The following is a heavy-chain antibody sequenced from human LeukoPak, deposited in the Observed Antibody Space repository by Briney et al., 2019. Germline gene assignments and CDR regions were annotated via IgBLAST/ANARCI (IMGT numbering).Heavy chain of an antibody. V-gene: IGHV5-51*01. CDR3: ARHGIAVAPYYFDY. CDR2: IYPGDSDT. D-gene: IGHD6-19*01. CDR1: GYCLTSYW. Sequence: GVSLPISYQGSGYCLTSYWIGLLRLNPATAREGPGIIYPGDSDTRYSPSFQGQVTISADKSISTAYLQWSSLKASDTAMYYCARHGIAVAPYYFDYWGQGTLVTVSS. J-gene: IGHJ4*02.